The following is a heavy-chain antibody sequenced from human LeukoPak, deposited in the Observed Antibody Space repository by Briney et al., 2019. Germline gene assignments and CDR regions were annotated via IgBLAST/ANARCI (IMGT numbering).Heavy chain of an antibody. CDR2: ISGGGGRT. CDR1: GFTFSSYV. Sequence: GGSLRLSCAASGFTFSSYVMSRVRQAPGKGLEWVSAISGGGGRTYYADSVKGRFTISRDNSKNTLYLQMNSLRAEDTAVYYCAKGTGYCDSSGYDPFDIWGQGTMVTVSS. CDR3: AKGTGYCDSSGYDPFDI. J-gene: IGHJ3*02. V-gene: IGHV3-23*01. D-gene: IGHD3-22*01.